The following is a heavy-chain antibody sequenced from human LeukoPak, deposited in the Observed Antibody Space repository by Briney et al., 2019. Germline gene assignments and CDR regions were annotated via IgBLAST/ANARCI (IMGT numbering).Heavy chain of an antibody. J-gene: IGHJ4*02. CDR1: GYTFTGYY. CDR2: INPNIGGT. V-gene: IGHV1-2*02. CDR3: ARGRGTTSSNFDY. Sequence: ASVQVSCKPSGYTFTGYYMHWVRQAPGQGLEWMGWINPNIGGTNYAQKFQGRVTMTRDTSISTAYMELSRLTSDDTAVYYCARGRGTTSSNFDYWGQGTLVTVSS. D-gene: IGHD2-2*01.